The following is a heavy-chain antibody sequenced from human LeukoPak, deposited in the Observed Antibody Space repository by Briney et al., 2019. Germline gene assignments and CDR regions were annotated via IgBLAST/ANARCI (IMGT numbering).Heavy chain of an antibody. CDR1: GSTFSDYY. V-gene: IGHV3-11*06. Sequence: GGSLRLSCAASGSTFSDYYMSWIRQAPGKGLEWVSYISSSSSYTNYADSVKGRFTISRDNAKNSLYLQMNSLRAEDTAVYYCARDRGEYYYYGMDVWGQGTTVTVSS. D-gene: IGHD3-10*01. CDR3: ARDRGEYYYYGMDV. CDR2: ISSSSSYT. J-gene: IGHJ6*02.